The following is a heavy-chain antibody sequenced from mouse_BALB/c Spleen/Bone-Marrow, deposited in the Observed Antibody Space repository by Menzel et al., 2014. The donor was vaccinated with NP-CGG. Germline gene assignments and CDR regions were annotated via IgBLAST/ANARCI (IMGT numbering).Heavy chain of an antibody. CDR2: IGTYYGDA. CDR1: GYTFTDYA. Sequence: QVQLQHSGAELVRPGVSVKISCKGPGYTFTDYAIHWVKQSHAKSLEWIGVIGTYYGDATYNQKFKTKATMTVDKSSSTAYMELARLTSEDSALYYCAREGPWFAFWGQGTLVTVSA. J-gene: IGHJ3*01. V-gene: IGHV1S137*01. CDR3: AREGPWFAF.